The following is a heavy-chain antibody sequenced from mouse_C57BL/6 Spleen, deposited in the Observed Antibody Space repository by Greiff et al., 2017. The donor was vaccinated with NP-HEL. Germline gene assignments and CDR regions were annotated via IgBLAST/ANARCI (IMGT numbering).Heavy chain of an antibody. CDR3: ARGDYYGSSYDY. Sequence: EVKLVESGGGLVKPGGSLKLSCAASGFTFSDYGMHWVRQAPEKGLEWVAYISSGSSTIYYADTVKGRFTISSDNAKNTLFLQMTSLRSEDTAMYYCARGDYYGSSYDYWGKGTTLTVSS. V-gene: IGHV5-17*01. J-gene: IGHJ2*01. CDR2: ISSGSSTI. D-gene: IGHD1-1*01. CDR1: GFTFSDYG.